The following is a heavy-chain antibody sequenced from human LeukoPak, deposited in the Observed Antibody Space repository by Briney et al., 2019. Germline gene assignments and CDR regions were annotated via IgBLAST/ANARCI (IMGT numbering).Heavy chain of an antibody. Sequence: GASVKVSCKASGYTFTSYYMHWVRQAPGQGLEWMGIINPSGGSTSYAQKFQGRVTMTRDMSTSTVYMELSSLRSEDTAVYYWAGDDGWVKGISLGYWGQGTLVTVSS. CDR2: INPSGGST. CDR1: GYTFTSYY. J-gene: IGHJ4*02. V-gene: IGHV1-46*01. D-gene: IGHD2/OR15-2a*01. CDR3: AGDDGWVKGISLGY.